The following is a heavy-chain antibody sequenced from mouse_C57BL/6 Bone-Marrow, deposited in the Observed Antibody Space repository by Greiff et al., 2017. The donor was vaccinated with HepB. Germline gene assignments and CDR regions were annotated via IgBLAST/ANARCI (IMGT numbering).Heavy chain of an antibody. CDR3: ARCPVRRNYAMDY. D-gene: IGHD2-14*01. V-gene: IGHV1-81*01. Sequence: QVHVKQSGAELARPGASVKLSCKASGYTFTSYGISWVKQRTGQGLEWIGEIYPRSGNTYYNEKFKGKATLTADKSSSTAYMELRSLTSEDSAVYFCARCPVRRNYAMDYWGQGTSVTVSS. CDR2: IYPRSGNT. J-gene: IGHJ4*01. CDR1: GYTFTSYG.